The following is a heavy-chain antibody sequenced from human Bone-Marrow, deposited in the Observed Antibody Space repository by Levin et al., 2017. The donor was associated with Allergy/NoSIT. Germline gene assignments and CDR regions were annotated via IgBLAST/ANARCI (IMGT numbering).Heavy chain of an antibody. CDR2: ISSSSSYI. D-gene: IGHD3-10*01. CDR1: GFTFSSYS. V-gene: IGHV3-21*01. J-gene: IGHJ5*02. CDR3: AGTSGSYYKTWFDP. Sequence: KTGGSLRLSCAASGFTFSSYSMNWVRQAPGKGLEWVSSISSSSSYIYYADSVKGRFTISRDNAKNSLYLQMNSLRAEDTAVYYCAGTSGSYYKTWFDPWGQGTLVTVSS.